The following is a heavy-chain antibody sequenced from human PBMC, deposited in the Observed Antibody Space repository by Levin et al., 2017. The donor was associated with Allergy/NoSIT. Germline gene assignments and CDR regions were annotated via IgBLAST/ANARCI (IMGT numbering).Heavy chain of an antibody. CDR2: ISSTGSTI. J-gene: IGHJ5*02. D-gene: IGHD5-18*01. CDR1: GFTFSSYE. V-gene: IGHV3-48*03. CDR3: ARDVSGLWLLSGWFDA. Sequence: GGSLRLSCAASGFTFSSYEMNWVRRAPGKGLEWVSYISSTGSTIYSADSVKGRFTISRDNAKNSLYLQMNSLRGEDTALYYCARDVSGLWLLSGWFDAWGQGTLVTVSS.